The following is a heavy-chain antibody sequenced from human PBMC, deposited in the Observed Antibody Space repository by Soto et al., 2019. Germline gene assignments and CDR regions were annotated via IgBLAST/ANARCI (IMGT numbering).Heavy chain of an antibody. J-gene: IGHJ3*02. CDR2: ISAYNGNT. D-gene: IGHD3-9*01. CDR3: ARDRVSLRYFDWLFPNDAFDI. Sequence: GASVKVSCKASGYTFTSYGISWVRQAPGQGLEWMGWISAYNGNTNYAQKLQGRVTMTTDTSTSTAYMELRSLRSDDTAVYYCARDRVSLRYFDWLFPNDAFDIWGQGTMVTVSS. CDR1: GYTFTSYG. V-gene: IGHV1-18*01.